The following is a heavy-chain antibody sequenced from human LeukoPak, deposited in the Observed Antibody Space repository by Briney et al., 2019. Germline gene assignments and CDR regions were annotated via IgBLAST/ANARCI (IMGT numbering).Heavy chain of an antibody. D-gene: IGHD3-3*01. V-gene: IGHV1-24*01. J-gene: IGHJ6*02. Sequence: GASVKVSCKVSGYTLTELSMHWVRRAPGKGLEWMGGFDPEDGETIYAQKFQGRVTMTEDTSTDTAYMELSSLRSEDTAVLFCATPTGLRFGPYYCYGMDVWGQGTTVTVSS. CDR1: GYTLTELS. CDR3: ATPTGLRFGPYYCYGMDV. CDR2: FDPEDGET.